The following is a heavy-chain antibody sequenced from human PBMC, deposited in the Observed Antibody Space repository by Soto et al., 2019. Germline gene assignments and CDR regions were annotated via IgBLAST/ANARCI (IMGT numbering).Heavy chain of an antibody. Sequence: QMQLVQSGPEVKKPGTSVKVSCKAPTYPFTSSAVQWVRQARGQRLEWIGWIVVGSGNTKYAQNFQERGTITRDRSSGTAYLELSSLRSEDTAVYYCATHREGATYYFDYWGQGTLLTVSS. CDR2: IVVGSGNT. CDR1: TYPFTSSA. D-gene: IGHD1-26*01. CDR3: ATHREGATYYFDY. V-gene: IGHV1-58*01. J-gene: IGHJ4*02.